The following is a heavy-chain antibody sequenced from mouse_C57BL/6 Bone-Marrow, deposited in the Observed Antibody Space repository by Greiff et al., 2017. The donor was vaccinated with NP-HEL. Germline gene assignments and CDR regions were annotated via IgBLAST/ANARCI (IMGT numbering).Heavy chain of an antibody. Sequence: EVKLLESGAELVRPGASVQLSCTASGFNIKDYYMHWVKQRPEQGLEWIGRIDPEDGDPEYAPKFQGKATMTADTSSNTAYLQLSSLTSEDTSVYYCTTGGYGYDVGPWFAYWGQGTLVTVSA. J-gene: IGHJ3*01. CDR1: GFNIKDYY. V-gene: IGHV14-1*01. D-gene: IGHD2-2*01. CDR2: IDPEDGDP. CDR3: TTGGYGYDVGPWFAY.